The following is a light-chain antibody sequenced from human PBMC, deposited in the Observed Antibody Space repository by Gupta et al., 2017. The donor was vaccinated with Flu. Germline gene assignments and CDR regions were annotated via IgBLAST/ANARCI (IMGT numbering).Light chain of an antibody. CDR1: QSISSY. CDR3: QQYDSNPQST. J-gene: IGKJ2*01. V-gene: IGKV1-39*01. CDR2: AAS. Sequence: DIQMTQSPSSLSASVGDRVTITCRASQSISSYLNWYQQKPGKAPKLLIYAASSLQIGVPSGFSGSGYGTDFTLTISSRQPEDFASYYCQQYDSNPQSTFGQGTKMDIK.